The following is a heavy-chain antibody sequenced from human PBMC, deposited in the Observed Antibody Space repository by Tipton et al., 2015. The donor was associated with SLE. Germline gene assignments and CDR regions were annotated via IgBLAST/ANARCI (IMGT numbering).Heavy chain of an antibody. CDR1: GGSISSYY. V-gene: IGHV4-59*01. J-gene: IGHJ2*01. Sequence: TLSLTCTVSGGSISSYYWSWIRQPPGKGLEWIGYIYYSGSTNYNPSLKSPVTISVDTSKNQFSLKLSSVTAADTAVYYCASAHPSYWYFDLWGRGTLVTVSS. CDR3: ASAHPSYWYFDL. CDR2: IYYSGST.